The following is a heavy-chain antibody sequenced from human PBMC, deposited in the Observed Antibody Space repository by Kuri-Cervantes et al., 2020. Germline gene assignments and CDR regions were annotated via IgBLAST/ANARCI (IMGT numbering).Heavy chain of an antibody. D-gene: IGHD3-3*01. CDR3: AKSDATTYYDFWSGYYSGFDY. J-gene: IGHJ4*02. V-gene: IGHV3-48*01. CDR1: GFTFSSYS. Sequence: GESLKISCAASGFTFSSYSMNWVRQAPGKGLEWVSYISSSSSTIYYADSVKGRFTISRDNSKNTLYLQMNSLRAEDTAVYYCAKSDATTYYDFWSGYYSGFDYWGQGTLVTVSS. CDR2: ISSSSSTI.